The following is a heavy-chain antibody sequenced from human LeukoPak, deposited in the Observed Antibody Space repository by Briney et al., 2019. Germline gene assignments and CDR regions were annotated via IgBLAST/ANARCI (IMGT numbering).Heavy chain of an antibody. Sequence: GGSLRLSCAASGFTFRTYWMSWIRQAPGKEPEWVADINQDGSEVYYLQSVRGRFTVSRDNAQNAVFLQMTNLRADDTAVYYCARWKMELQRNAFDFWGQGTVVTVSS. CDR1: GFTFRTYW. V-gene: IGHV3-7*01. CDR2: INQDGSEV. CDR3: ARWKMELQRNAFDF. J-gene: IGHJ3*01. D-gene: IGHD1-26*01.